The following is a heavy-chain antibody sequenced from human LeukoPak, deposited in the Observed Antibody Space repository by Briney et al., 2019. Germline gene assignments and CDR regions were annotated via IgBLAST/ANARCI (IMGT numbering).Heavy chain of an antibody. J-gene: IGHJ6*02. Sequence: ASVKVSCTASGYTFTSYGISWVRQATGQGLEWMGWMNPNSGNTGYAQKFQGRVTMTRNTSISTAYMELGSLRSEDTAVYYCARAYSSGWYSYYYGMDVWGQGTTVTVSS. CDR3: ARAYSSGWYSYYYGMDV. D-gene: IGHD6-19*01. CDR2: MNPNSGNT. CDR1: GYTFTSYG. V-gene: IGHV1-8*02.